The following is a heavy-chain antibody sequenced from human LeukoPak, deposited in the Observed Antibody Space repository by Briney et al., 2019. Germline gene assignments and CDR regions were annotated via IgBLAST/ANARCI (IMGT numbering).Heavy chain of an antibody. CDR3: AKDLGSGGSKWFDP. CDR2: ISGSGGAT. J-gene: IGHJ5*02. CDR1: GLTFSNYA. D-gene: IGHD2-15*01. V-gene: IGHV3-23*01. Sequence: GGSLRLSCAASGLTFSNYAMSWVRQAPGKGLEWVSGISGSGGATNYADSVKGRFTISRDNSKNTLYLQMNSLRAEDTAVYYCAKDLGSGGSKWFDPWGQGTLVTVSS.